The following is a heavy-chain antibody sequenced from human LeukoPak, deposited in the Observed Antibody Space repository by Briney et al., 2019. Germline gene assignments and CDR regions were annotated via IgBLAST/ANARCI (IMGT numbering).Heavy chain of an antibody. D-gene: IGHD3-3*01. J-gene: IGHJ6*02. V-gene: IGHV3-66*01. CDR3: ARVSGSSGYYYYYYGMDV. Sequence: GSLRLSCSASGFTVSSNYMSWVRQAPGKGLEWVSVIYSGGSTYYADSVKGRFTISRDNSKNTLYLQMNSLRAEDTAVYYCARVSGSSGYYYYYYGMDVWGQGTTVTVSS. CDR2: IYSGGST. CDR1: GFTVSSNY.